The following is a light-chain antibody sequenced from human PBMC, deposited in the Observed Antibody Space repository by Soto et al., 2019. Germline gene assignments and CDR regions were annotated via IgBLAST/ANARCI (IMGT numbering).Light chain of an antibody. CDR3: QQSGSSFYT. J-gene: IGKJ2*01. V-gene: IGKV3-20*01. CDR2: GAS. CDR1: QSVSTAY. Sequence: EIALTQSPGTLYLSPGERATLSCRASQSVSTAYLAWYQQIPGQAPRLLIYGASSRATGIPDRFSGSGSGTDVTLTISGLEPEEFAVYYCQQSGSSFYTFGQGTKLEIK.